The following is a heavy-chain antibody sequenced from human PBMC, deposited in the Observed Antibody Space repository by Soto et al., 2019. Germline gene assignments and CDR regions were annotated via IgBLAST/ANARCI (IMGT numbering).Heavy chain of an antibody. D-gene: IGHD3-22*01. V-gene: IGHV3-15*07. CDR2: IKSKTDSRIA. Sequence: GGSLRLSCAASGFTFTTAWINWVRQAPGKGLEWVGRIKSKTDSRIAEYAASVKGRFAVSRDDSKSTVYLQMNSLKIDDTAVYHCARSDSSGYVAYRGQGTQVTVS. J-gene: IGHJ4*02. CDR1: GFTFTTAW. CDR3: ARSDSSGYVAY.